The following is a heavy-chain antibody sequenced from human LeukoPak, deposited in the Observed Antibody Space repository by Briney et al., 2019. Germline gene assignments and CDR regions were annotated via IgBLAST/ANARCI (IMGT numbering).Heavy chain of an antibody. Sequence: PSETLSLTCTVSGGSISSGGYYCSWIRQHPGKGLEWIGYIYYSGSTYYNPSLKSRVTISVDTSKHQFSLKLSSVTAADTAVYYCAREVSAQSFDYRGQGTLVTVSS. CDR1: GGSISSGGYY. J-gene: IGHJ4*02. V-gene: IGHV4-31*03. CDR3: AREVSAQSFDY. CDR2: IYYSGST.